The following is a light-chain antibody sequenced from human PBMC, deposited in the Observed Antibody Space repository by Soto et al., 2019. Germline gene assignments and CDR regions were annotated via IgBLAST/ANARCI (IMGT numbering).Light chain of an antibody. Sequence: QSALTQPPSASGSPGQSVAISCTGTSSDVGGYNYVSWYQQLPGKAPKLMIYDVSKRPSGVPDRFSGSKSGNSASLTVSGLQAAEEADYYCSSYAGTHIVFGTGTKVTVL. V-gene: IGLV2-8*01. CDR1: SSDVGGYNY. CDR3: SSYAGTHIV. J-gene: IGLJ1*01. CDR2: DVS.